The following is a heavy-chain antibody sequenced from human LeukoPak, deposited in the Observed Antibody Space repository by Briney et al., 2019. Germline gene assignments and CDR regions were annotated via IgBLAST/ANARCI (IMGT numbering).Heavy chain of an antibody. CDR2: ISYDGSNK. V-gene: IGHV3-30*03. Sequence: GGSLRLSCAASGFTFSSYGMHWVRQAPGKGLEWVAVISYDGSNKYYADSVKGRFTISRDNAKNSLYLQMNSLRTEDTAVYYCARDLNYWGQGTLVTVSS. J-gene: IGHJ4*02. CDR1: GFTFSSYG. CDR3: ARDLNY.